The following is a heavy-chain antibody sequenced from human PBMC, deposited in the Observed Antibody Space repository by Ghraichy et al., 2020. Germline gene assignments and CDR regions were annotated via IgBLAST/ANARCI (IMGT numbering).Heavy chain of an antibody. CDR3: ARERVGATTELDY. CDR1: GYTFTGYY. Sequence: ASVKVSCKASGYTFTGYYMHWVRQAPGQGLEWMGWINPNSGGTNYAQKFQGRVTMTRDTSISTAYMELSRLRSDDTAVYYCARERVGATTELDYWGQGTLVTVSS. CDR2: INPNSGGT. J-gene: IGHJ4*02. V-gene: IGHV1-2*02. D-gene: IGHD1-26*01.